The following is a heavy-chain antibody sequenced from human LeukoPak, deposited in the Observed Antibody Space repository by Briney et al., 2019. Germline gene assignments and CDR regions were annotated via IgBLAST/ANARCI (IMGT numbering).Heavy chain of an antibody. CDR1: GFTFGNVW. Sequence: GGSLRLSCAASGFTFGNVWMSWVRQAPGKGLEWVGRIKRKSAGGTPDYAAPVKGRFTISRDDSINTLYLQMNSLKTDDTAVYYCVTGGHYFGTWGQGTLVTVSP. CDR3: VTGGHYFGT. V-gene: IGHV3-15*01. CDR2: IKRKSAGGTP. J-gene: IGHJ5*02. D-gene: IGHD3-10*01.